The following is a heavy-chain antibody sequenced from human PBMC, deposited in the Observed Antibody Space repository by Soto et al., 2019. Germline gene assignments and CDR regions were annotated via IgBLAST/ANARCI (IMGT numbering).Heavy chain of an antibody. CDR1: GGSISSGGYY. CDR3: ARVGGINWFDP. CDR2: IYYSGST. V-gene: IGHV4-31*03. Sequence: QVQLQESGPGLVKPSQTLSLTCTVSGGSISSGGYYWSWIRQHPGKGLEWIGYIYYSGSTYYNPSLKRRXTXSXXTSKNQCSLKLSSVTAADTAVYYCARVGGINWFDPWGQGTLVTVSS. D-gene: IGHD3-16*01. J-gene: IGHJ5*02.